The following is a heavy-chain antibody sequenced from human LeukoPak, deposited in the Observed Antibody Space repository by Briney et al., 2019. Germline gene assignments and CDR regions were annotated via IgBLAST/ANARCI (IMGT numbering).Heavy chain of an antibody. CDR2: INPNSGGT. Sequence: GASVKVSCKASGGTFTGHYMHWVRQAPGQGLEWMGWINPNSGGTNYAQKFQDRVTMTRDTSISTAYMELSRLRSDDTAVYYCARDGILRFLEWLSGPGPWGQGTLVTVSS. CDR3: ARDGILRFLEWLSGPGP. CDR1: GGTFTGHY. J-gene: IGHJ5*02. D-gene: IGHD3-3*01. V-gene: IGHV1-2*02.